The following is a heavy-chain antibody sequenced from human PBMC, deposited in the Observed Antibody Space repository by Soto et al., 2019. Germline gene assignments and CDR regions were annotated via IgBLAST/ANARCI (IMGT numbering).Heavy chain of an antibody. V-gene: IGHV4-30-2*06. CDR3: ARAPPGPSPRWVL. Sequence: PSEALSVTCTFSDGSISIGGYSWSWIRQSPEKGLEWLGCIYPTGSTYYHPSLKSRVTISIDTSRNQFSLNLTSVTAADTAVYYCARAPPGPSPRWVLWGQGTTVTVSS. D-gene: IGHD3-10*01. J-gene: IGHJ6*02. CDR2: IYPTGST. CDR1: DGSISIGGYS.